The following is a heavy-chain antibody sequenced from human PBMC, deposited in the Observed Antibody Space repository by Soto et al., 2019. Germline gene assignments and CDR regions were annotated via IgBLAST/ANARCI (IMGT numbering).Heavy chain of an antibody. CDR2: LIPIFGTA. CDR1: GGTFSSSG. V-gene: IGHV1-69*13. D-gene: IGHD2-2*01. CDR3: ARLVPAPLKLFPRVGWFGP. Sequence: SVKVSCKASGGTFSSSGISWVRQAPGQGLEWMGGLIPIFGTANYAQKFQGRVTITADESTSTVFMELSRLRSEDTAVYYCARLVPAPLKLFPRVGWFGPWGQGTLVTVSS. J-gene: IGHJ5*02.